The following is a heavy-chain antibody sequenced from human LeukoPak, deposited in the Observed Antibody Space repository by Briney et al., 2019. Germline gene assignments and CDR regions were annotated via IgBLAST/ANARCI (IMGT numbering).Heavy chain of an antibody. Sequence: PGGSLRLSCAASGFTFSSYGMHWVRQAPGKGLEWVAVIWYDGSNKYYADSVKGRFTISRDNSKNTVYLQVNSLRAEDTAVYYCAKVGAAGTAYYFDYWGQGTLVTVSS. CDR2: IWYDGSNK. J-gene: IGHJ4*02. CDR3: AKVGAAGTAYYFDY. D-gene: IGHD6-13*01. CDR1: GFTFSSYG. V-gene: IGHV3-30*02.